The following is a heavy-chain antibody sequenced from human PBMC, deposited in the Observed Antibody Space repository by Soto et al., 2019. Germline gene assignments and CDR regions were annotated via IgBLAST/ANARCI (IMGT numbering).Heavy chain of an antibody. CDR3: ARGFYDYVWGITQTDY. V-gene: IGHV4-34*01. Sequence: QVQLQQWGAGLLKPSETLSLTCAVYGGSFSGYYWTWIRQPPGKGLEWIGEINHSGNTNYNPSLKSRVTISVDTSKNQVPLKLSSVTAADTAGYYCARGFYDYVWGITQTDYWGQGTLVTVSS. CDR2: INHSGNT. J-gene: IGHJ4*02. CDR1: GGSFSGYY. D-gene: IGHD3-16*01.